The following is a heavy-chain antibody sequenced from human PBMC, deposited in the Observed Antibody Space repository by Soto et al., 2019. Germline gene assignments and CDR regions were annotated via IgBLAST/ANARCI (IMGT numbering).Heavy chain of an antibody. CDR3: ARRKTSLAARLWYYYYGMDV. J-gene: IGHJ6*02. Sequence: SETLSLTCTVSGGSISSSSYYWGWIRQPPGKGLEWIGSIYYSGSTYYNPSLKSRVTISADTSKNQFSLKLSSVTAADTAVYYCARRKTSLAARLWYYYYGMDVWGQGTTVTVSS. CDR2: IYYSGST. CDR1: GGSISSSSYY. V-gene: IGHV4-39*01. D-gene: IGHD6-6*01.